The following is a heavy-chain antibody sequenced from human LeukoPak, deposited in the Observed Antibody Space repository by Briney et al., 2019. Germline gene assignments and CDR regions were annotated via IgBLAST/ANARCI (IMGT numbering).Heavy chain of an antibody. CDR2: IYHSGST. V-gene: IGHV4-4*02. CDR3: ARVTSRLGVCDY. Sequence: PSETLSLTCAVSGDSMSSTNWWSWVRQPPGKGLEWIGSIYHSGSTYYNPSLKSRVTISVDTSKNQFSLKLRSVTAADTAVYYCARVTSRLGVCDYWGQGSLVTVSS. CDR1: GDSMSSTNW. D-gene: IGHD2-8*01. J-gene: IGHJ4*02.